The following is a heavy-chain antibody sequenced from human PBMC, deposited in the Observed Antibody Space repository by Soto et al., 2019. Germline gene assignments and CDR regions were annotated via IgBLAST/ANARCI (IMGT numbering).Heavy chain of an antibody. CDR1: TGSISSYY. CDR3: SRDDSDWFFN. CDR2: IFYTGST. J-gene: IGHJ4*02. V-gene: IGHV4-59*08. Sequence: SETLSLTCTFSTGSISSYYWSWIRQPPGKGLEWIGYIFYTGSTNYNPSLKSRVTISVDTSKNQYSLKLSSLTAADTAVYYCSRDDSDWFFNWGRGTLVTVSS. D-gene: IGHD3-9*01.